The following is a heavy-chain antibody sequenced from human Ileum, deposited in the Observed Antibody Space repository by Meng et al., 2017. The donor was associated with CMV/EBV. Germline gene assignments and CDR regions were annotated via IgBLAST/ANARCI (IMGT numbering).Heavy chain of an antibody. CDR2: IKRKTDGGTT. Sequence: GESLKISCAASGFTFSDAWMTWVRQAPGKGLEWVARIKRKTDGGTTDYAGPVKGRFTISRDDSKNTLYLQMNSLKTEDTAVYYCTTEVCTATNCYTKGAFDIWGQGTTVTVSS. CDR3: TTEVCTATNCYTKGAFDI. CDR1: GFTFSDAW. D-gene: IGHD2-2*01. J-gene: IGHJ3*02. V-gene: IGHV3-15*01.